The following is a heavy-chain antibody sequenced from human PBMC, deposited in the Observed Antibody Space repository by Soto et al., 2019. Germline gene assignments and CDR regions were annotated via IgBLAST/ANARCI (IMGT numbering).Heavy chain of an antibody. V-gene: IGHV4-31*03. CDR1: GGSISSGGYY. Sequence: QVQLQESGPGLVKPSQTLSLTCTVSGGSISSGGYYWSWIRQHPGKGLEWIGYIYYSGSTYYNPSLKSRVTISVDTSKNQFSLKLSSVTAADTAVYYWASSYSSGYYATTGESFDYWGQGTLVTVSS. D-gene: IGHD3-22*01. CDR3: ASSYSSGYYATTGESFDY. CDR2: IYYSGST. J-gene: IGHJ4*02.